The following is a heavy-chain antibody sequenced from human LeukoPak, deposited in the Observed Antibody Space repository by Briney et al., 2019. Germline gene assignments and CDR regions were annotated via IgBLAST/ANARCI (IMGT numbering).Heavy chain of an antibody. D-gene: IGHD2-15*01. Sequence: VASVKVSCKAAGYIFTDSYLHWVRQAPGQGLEWMGWINPNSGGTNYAQKFQGRVTMTRDTSISTAYMELSRLRSDDTAVYYCARGAKRTGWDIVVVVAATLHDYWGQGTLVTVSS. CDR2: INPNSGGT. CDR1: GYIFTDSY. J-gene: IGHJ4*02. CDR3: ARGAKRTGWDIVVVVAATLHDY. V-gene: IGHV1-2*02.